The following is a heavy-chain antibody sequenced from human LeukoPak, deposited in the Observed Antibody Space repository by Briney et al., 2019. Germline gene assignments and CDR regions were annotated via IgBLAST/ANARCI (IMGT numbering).Heavy chain of an antibody. CDR1: GGSISSSSYY. CDR2: IYYSGST. V-gene: IGHV4-39*01. Sequence: PSETLSLTCTVSGGSISSSSYYWGWIRQPPGKGLEWIGSIYYSGSTYYNPSLKSRVTISVDTSKNQFSLKLSSVTAADTAAYYCARRGQWPSPNDYWGQGTPVTVSS. J-gene: IGHJ4*02. D-gene: IGHD6-19*01. CDR3: ARRGQWPSPNDY.